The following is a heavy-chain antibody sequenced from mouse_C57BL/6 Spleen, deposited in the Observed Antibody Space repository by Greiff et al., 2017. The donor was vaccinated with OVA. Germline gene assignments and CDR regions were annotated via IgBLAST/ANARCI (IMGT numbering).Heavy chain of an antibody. CDR1: GFTFSSYA. D-gene: IGHD2-3*01. CDR2: ISDGGSYT. Sequence: EVQGVESGGGLVKPGGSLKLSCAASGFTFSSYAMSWVRQTPEKRLEWVATISDGGSYTYYPDNVKGRFTISRDNAKNNLYLQMSHLKSEDTAMYYCARDGYYEDFDYWGQGTTLTVSS. J-gene: IGHJ2*01. CDR3: ARDGYYEDFDY. V-gene: IGHV5-4*01.